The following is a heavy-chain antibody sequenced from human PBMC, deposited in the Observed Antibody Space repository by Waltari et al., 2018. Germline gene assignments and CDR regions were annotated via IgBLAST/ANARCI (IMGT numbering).Heavy chain of an antibody. Sequence: QVQLQQWGAGLLKPSETLSLTCAVYGGSFSGYYWSWIRQPPGKGLEWIGEINHSGSTNYNPSLKSRVTISVDTSKNQFSLKLSSVTAADTAVYYCASWGALAGIDYWGQGTLVTVSS. CDR3: ASWGALAGIDY. CDR1: GGSFSGYY. D-gene: IGHD7-27*01. J-gene: IGHJ4*02. CDR2: INHSGST. V-gene: IGHV4-34*01.